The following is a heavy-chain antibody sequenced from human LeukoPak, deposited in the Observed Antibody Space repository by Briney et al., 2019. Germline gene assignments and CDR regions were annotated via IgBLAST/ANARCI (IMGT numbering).Heavy chain of an antibody. CDR2: ISGSGGST. CDR1: GFTFSSYA. D-gene: IGHD3-16*01. Sequence: GGSLRLSCAASGFTFSSYAMSWVRQAPGKGLEWVSAISGSGGSTYYADSVKGRFTISRDNSKNTLCLQMNSLRAEDTAVYYCAKDLRGGGAYFDYWGQGTLVTVSS. J-gene: IGHJ4*02. CDR3: AKDLRGGGAYFDY. V-gene: IGHV3-23*01.